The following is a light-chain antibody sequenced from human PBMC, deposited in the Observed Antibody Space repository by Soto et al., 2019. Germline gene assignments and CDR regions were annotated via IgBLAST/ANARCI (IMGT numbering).Light chain of an antibody. J-gene: IGLJ1*01. V-gene: IGLV2-8*01. CDR1: SSDVGAYNY. Sequence: QSVLTQPPSASGSPGQSVTVSCTGTSSDVGAYNYVSWYQQLPGKAPKLIIYEVSKRPSGVPDRFSGSKSGKKASLTVSGLQGDDEAYYYSTSYAGTSSFFYDFGPGTKVHV. CDR2: EVS. CDR3: TSYAGTSSFFYD.